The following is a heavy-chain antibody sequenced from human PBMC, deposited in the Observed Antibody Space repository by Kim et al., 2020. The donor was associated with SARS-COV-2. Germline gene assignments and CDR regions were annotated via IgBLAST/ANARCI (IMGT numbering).Heavy chain of an antibody. CDR1: GFTFSSYE. CDR2: ISSSGSTI. D-gene: IGHD4-17*01. CDR3: ARDPFEYGENQVGVWYFDY. V-gene: IGHV3-48*03. Sequence: GGSLRLSCAASGFTFSSYEMNWVRQAPGKGLEWVSYISSSGSTIYYADSVKGRFTISRDNAKNSLYLQMNSLRAEDTAVYYCARDPFEYGENQVGVWYFDYWGQGTLVTVSS. J-gene: IGHJ4*02.